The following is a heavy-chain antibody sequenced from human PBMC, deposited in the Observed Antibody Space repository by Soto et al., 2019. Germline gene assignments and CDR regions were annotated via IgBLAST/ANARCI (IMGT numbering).Heavy chain of an antibody. CDR2: ISYDGSNK. CDR1: VFTFSSYA. J-gene: IGHJ4*02. CDR3: ASLSLGSRVPFDY. Sequence: PWWSLRLSCSASVFTFSSYAMHWFRQAPCKGPEWVAVISYDGSNKYYADSVKGRFTISRDNSKNTLYLQMNSLRAEDTAVYYCASLSLGSRVPFDYWGQGTLVTVSS. D-gene: IGHD6-6*01. V-gene: IGHV3-30-3*01.